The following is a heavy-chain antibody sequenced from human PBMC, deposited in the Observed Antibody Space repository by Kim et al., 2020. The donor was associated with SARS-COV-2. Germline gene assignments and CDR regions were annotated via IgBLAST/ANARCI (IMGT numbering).Heavy chain of an antibody. CDR2: INPNSGGT. J-gene: IGHJ4*02. CDR1: GYTFTGYY. CDR3: ARRGKIWFGELSLDY. V-gene: IGHV1-2*02. Sequence: ASVKVSCKASGYTFTGYYMHWVRQAPGQGLEWMGWINPNSGGTNYAQKFQGRVTMTRDTSISTAYMELSRLRSDDTAVYYCARRGKIWFGELSLDYWGQGTLGTVSP. D-gene: IGHD3-10*01.